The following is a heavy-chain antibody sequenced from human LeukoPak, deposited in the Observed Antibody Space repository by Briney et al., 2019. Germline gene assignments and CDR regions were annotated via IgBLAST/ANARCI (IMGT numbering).Heavy chain of an antibody. Sequence: EASVKVCCKASGYTFTSYGISWERQAPGQGLEWMGWISAYDGNTNYAQKLQGRVTMTTDTSTSTAYMELRSLRSDDTAVYYCASLVRGGNAFDIWGQGTMVTVSS. CDR2: ISAYDGNT. CDR3: ASLVRGGNAFDI. D-gene: IGHD3-10*01. CDR1: GYTFTSYG. J-gene: IGHJ3*02. V-gene: IGHV1-18*04.